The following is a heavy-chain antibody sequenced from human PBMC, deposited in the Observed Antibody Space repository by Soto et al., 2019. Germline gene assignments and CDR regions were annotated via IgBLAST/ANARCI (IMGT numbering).Heavy chain of an antibody. Sequence: SETLSLTCTVSGGSISSGGYYWSWIRQHPGKGLEWIGYIYYSGSTYYNPSLKSRVTISVDTSKNQFSLKLSSVTAADTAVYYCARGLSWIDAPYYMDVWGKGNTVTVSS. CDR3: ARGLSWIDAPYYMDV. CDR1: GGSISSGGYY. V-gene: IGHV4-31*03. J-gene: IGHJ6*03. D-gene: IGHD3-16*02. CDR2: IYYSGST.